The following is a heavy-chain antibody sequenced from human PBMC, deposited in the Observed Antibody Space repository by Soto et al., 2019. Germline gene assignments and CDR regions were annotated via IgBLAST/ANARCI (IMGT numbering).Heavy chain of an antibody. D-gene: IGHD3-22*01. CDR1: GYTLIMYY. J-gene: IGHJ4*02. V-gene: IGHV1-3*01. CDR3: VRDYASDSGVHLDF. CDR2: IGAGDGKT. Sequence: ASVKVSCKASGYTLIMYYIHWVRQAPGQRLEWMGWIGAGDGKTYYSQNFQGRVTITKDTSASTVYMELSSLVSEDTAVYYCVRDYASDSGVHLDFWGQGTLVTVSS.